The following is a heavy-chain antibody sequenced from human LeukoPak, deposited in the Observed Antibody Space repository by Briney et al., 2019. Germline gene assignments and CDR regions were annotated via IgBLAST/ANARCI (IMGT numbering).Heavy chain of an antibody. CDR2: ISGSGGST. Sequence: QPGGSLRLFCAASGFTFNNYAMTWVRQAPGKGLEWVSTISGSGGSTYYADSEKGRFTISRDNSKNTLFLQMSNLRAEDTAVYYCAKRGTGSWSFDYWGQGSLVIVSS. D-gene: IGHD2-8*02. CDR1: GFTFNNYA. CDR3: AKRGTGSWSFDY. J-gene: IGHJ4*02. V-gene: IGHV3-23*01.